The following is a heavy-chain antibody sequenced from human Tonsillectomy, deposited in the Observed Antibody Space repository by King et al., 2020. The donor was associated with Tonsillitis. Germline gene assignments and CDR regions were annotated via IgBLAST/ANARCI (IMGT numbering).Heavy chain of an antibody. Sequence: EVQLVESGGGLVQPGGSLRLSCAASGFTFSSYAMSWVRQAPGKGLEWVSVISGSGDYTYYADSVKGRFTISRDNSKNTLYLQMNSLRAEDTAVYYCAKTLDFDWLPPPFDSWGQGTLVTVSS. CDR2: ISGSGDYT. CDR1: GFTFSSYA. J-gene: IGHJ4*02. CDR3: AKTLDFDWLPPPFDS. D-gene: IGHD3-9*01. V-gene: IGHV3-23*04.